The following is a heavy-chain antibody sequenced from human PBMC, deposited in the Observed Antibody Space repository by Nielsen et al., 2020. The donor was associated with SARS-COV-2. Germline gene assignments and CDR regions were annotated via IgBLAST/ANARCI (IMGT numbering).Heavy chain of an antibody. J-gene: IGHJ3*02. CDR2: IKGDGSEK. Sequence: GESLKISCAASGFTFSSYWMSWVRQAPGKGLEWVANIKGDGSEKYYVDSVKGRFIISRDNAKNSLSLQMNSLRAEDTAVYYCARESVTGTDAFDIWGQGTVVTVSS. CDR3: ARESVTGTDAFDI. D-gene: IGHD6-19*01. CDR1: GFTFSSYW. V-gene: IGHV3-7*01.